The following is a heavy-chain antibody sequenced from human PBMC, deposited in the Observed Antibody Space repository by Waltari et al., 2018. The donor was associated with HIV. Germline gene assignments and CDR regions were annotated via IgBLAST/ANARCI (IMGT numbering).Heavy chain of an antibody. V-gene: IGHV3-74*01. Sequence: EVQLVESGGGLIQPGGSLRLSCEASGFPFSSYRRHGVRKAPGKGRVCVSRIDSDGSSTTYADSVRGRFTISRDNAKNTLYLQMNSLGAEDTAEYFCARGGYCSSAGCYASRYYFIMDVWGQGTTVTVSS. J-gene: IGHJ6*02. CDR3: ARGGYCSSAGCYASRYYFIMDV. D-gene: IGHD2-2*01. CDR2: IDSDGSST. CDR1: GFPFSSYR.